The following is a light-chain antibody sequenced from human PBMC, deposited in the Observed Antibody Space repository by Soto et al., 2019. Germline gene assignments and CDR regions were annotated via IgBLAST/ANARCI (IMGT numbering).Light chain of an antibody. V-gene: IGKV3-15*01. CDR3: QQYQNLWT. CDR1: QSISTK. CDR2: GAS. J-gene: IGKJ1*01. Sequence: EIVMTQFPATLSKSPGERGTFSCRASQSISTKLAWYQQRPGQAPRLLMYGASTGATGIPARLSGSGSGTEFTLPIKSLQSEDFAVYYCQQYQNLWTFGQGTKVDIK.